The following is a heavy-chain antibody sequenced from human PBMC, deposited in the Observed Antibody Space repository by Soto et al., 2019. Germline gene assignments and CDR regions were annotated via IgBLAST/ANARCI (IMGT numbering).Heavy chain of an antibody. CDR3: ARGPHYSNLDY. Sequence: EVQLVESGGGLIQPGGSLRLSCAASGFTVSSNYMSWVRQAPGKGLEWVSVTYSGGTTYYEDSVKGRFTISRDNSKNTLYLQMNSLRAEDTAVYYCARGPHYSNLDYWGQGTLVTVSS. J-gene: IGHJ4*02. D-gene: IGHD4-4*01. V-gene: IGHV3-53*01. CDR2: TYSGGTT. CDR1: GFTVSSNY.